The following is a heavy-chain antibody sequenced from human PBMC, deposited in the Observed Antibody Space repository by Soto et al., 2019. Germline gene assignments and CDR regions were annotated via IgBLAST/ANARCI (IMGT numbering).Heavy chain of an antibody. CDR3: ARDIYDFWGVYLNYYYFGMDV. V-gene: IGHV1-18*01. Sequence: QVQLVQSGAEVKKPGASVKVSCKASGYTFTSYGISWVRQAPGQGLEWMGWISAYNGNTKYAQKLQGRVTMTTDTSTSTAYMELRSLSSNDTAVYYCARDIYDFWGVYLNYYYFGMDVWGQGTTVTVSS. CDR2: ISAYNGNT. CDR1: GYTFTSYG. J-gene: IGHJ6*02. D-gene: IGHD3-3*01.